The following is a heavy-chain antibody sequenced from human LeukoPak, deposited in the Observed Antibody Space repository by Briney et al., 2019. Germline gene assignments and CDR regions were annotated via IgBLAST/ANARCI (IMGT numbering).Heavy chain of an antibody. Sequence: GASVKVSCKASGYTFTGLYVHWVRQAPGQGLEWMGWINPNSGGTNYAQKFQGRVTMTRDTSISTAYMELSRLRSDDTAVYYCARGDIVVVVAATDFDYWGQGTLVTVSS. CDR3: ARGDIVVVVAATDFDY. J-gene: IGHJ4*02. D-gene: IGHD2-15*01. CDR1: GYTFTGLY. CDR2: INPNSGGT. V-gene: IGHV1-2*02.